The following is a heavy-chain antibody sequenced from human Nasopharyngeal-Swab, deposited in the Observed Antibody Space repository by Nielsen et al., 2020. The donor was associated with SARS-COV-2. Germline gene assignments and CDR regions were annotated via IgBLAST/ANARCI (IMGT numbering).Heavy chain of an antibody. J-gene: IGHJ2*01. CDR2: ISGTGSST. Sequence: GESLKISCTASGFTFSNYAVSWVRQAPGKGLEWVSSISGTGSSTYYADSVKGRFTISRDNSKNTLYLQMNSLRVEDTAIYYCAKGRIYDPFSEGYYFDLWGRGTLVTVSS. CDR3: AKGRIYDPFSEGYYFDL. V-gene: IGHV3-23*01. CDR1: GFTFSNYA. D-gene: IGHD1-26*01.